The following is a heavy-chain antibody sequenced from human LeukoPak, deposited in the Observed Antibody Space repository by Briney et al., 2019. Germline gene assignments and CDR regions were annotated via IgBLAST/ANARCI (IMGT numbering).Heavy chain of an antibody. J-gene: IGHJ3*02. CDR2: IYYSGST. CDR1: GGSISSGDYY. CDR3: ARYPPIAVAGTHAFDI. Sequence: KPSETLSLTCTVSGGSISSGDYYWSWIRQPPGKGLEWIGYIYYSGSTYYNPSLKSRVTISVDTSKNQFSLKLSSVTAADTAVYYCARYPPIAVAGTHAFDIWGQGTMVTVSS. V-gene: IGHV4-30-4*08. D-gene: IGHD6-19*01.